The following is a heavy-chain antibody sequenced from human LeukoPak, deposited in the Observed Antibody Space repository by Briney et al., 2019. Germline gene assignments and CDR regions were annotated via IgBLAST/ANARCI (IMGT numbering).Heavy chain of an antibody. V-gene: IGHV1-69*13. CDR1: GGTFSSYA. CDR3: ASYDSGNYNFDN. D-gene: IGHD3-22*01. CDR2: IIPIFDTA. J-gene: IGHJ4*02. Sequence: SVKVSCKASGGTFSSYAINWMRQAPGQGLEWMGGIIPIFDTANIAQNFQGRVTIAADDSTSTAYMDLSSLRFEDTAVYYCASYDSGNYNFDNWGQGTLVTVSS.